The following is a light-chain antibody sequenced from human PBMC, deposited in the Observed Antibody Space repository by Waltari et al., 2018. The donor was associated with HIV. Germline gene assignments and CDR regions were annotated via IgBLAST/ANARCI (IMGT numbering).Light chain of an antibody. V-gene: IGLV1-47*01. CDR3: AAWDDSLSGRYV. J-gene: IGLJ1*01. CDR1: SSNIGSNC. CDR2: RNN. Sequence: QSVLTQPPSASGTSGQRVTISCSGSSSNIGSNCVYWYQQLPGTAPKLLIYRNNQRPSGVPDRFSGSKSGTSASLAISGLRSEDEADYYCAAWDDSLSGRYVFGTGTKVTVL.